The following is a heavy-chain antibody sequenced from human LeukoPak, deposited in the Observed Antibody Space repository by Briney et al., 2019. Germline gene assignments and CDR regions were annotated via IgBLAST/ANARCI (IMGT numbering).Heavy chain of an antibody. CDR3: AKFRAVAGTLDY. J-gene: IGHJ4*02. V-gene: IGHV3-23*01. D-gene: IGHD6-19*01. CDR2: ISGSGGST. CDR1: GFTFSSYA. Sequence: GGSLRLSCAASGFTFSSYAMSWVRQAPGKGLEWVSAISGSGGSTYYADSVKGRFTISRDNSKNTLYLRMNSLRAEDTAVYYCAKFRAVAGTLDYWGQGTLVTVSS.